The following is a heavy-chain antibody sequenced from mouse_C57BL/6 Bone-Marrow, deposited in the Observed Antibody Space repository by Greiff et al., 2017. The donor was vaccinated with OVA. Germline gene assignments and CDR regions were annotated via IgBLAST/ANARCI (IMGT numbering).Heavy chain of an antibody. CDR2: IHPNSGST. CDR1: GYTFTSYW. CDR3: AKGRTTVVAKYWYFDV. J-gene: IGHJ1*03. Sequence: QVQLQQPGAELVKPGASVKLSCKASGYTFTSYWMHWVKQRPGQGLEWIGMIHPNSGSTNYNEKFKSKATLTVDKSSSTAYMQLSSLTSEDSAVYYCAKGRTTVVAKYWYFDVWGTGTTVTVSS. D-gene: IGHD1-1*01. V-gene: IGHV1-64*01.